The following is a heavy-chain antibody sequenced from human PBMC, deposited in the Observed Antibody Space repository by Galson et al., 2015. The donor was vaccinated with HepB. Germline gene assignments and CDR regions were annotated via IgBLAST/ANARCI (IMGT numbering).Heavy chain of an antibody. Sequence: SVKVSCKVSGYNLTELSIHWVRQAPGKGLEWMGGFDPEDGETIYAQQFQGRVTMTEDPSTDTAYIELSSLRSEDTAVYYCATSVYNYRDTYFDPWGQAPLVTGSS. D-gene: IGHD5-18*01. J-gene: IGHJ5*02. CDR2: FDPEDGET. CDR1: GYNLTELS. CDR3: ATSVYNYRDTYFDP. V-gene: IGHV1-24*01.